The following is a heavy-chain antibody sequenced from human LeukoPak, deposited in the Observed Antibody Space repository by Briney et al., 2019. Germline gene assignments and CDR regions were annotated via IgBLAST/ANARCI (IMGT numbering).Heavy chain of an antibody. CDR1: GGSISSVSYY. D-gene: IGHD3-10*01. J-gene: IGHJ5*02. CDR2: IYTSGST. Sequence: SETLSLTCTVSGGSISSVSYYWSWIRQPAGKGLEWIGRIYTSGSTNYNPSLKSRVTISVDTSKNQFSLKLSSVTAADTAVYYCARGSMVRGVIGWFDPWGQGTLVTVSS. CDR3: ARGSMVRGVIGWFDP. V-gene: IGHV4-61*02.